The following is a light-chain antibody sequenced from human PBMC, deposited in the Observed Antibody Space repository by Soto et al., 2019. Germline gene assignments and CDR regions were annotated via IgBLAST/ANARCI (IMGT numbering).Light chain of an antibody. CDR3: SSYGGSNNLL. CDR1: SSDVGGYNY. CDR2: EVS. V-gene: IGLV2-8*01. J-gene: IGLJ2*01. Sequence: QSVLTQPPSASGSPGQSVTISCTGTSSDVGGYNYVSWYQQFPGTAPKLMIYEVSKRPSGVPDRFSGSKSGNTASLTVSGLQAEDEADYYCSSYGGSNNLLFGGGTKLTVL.